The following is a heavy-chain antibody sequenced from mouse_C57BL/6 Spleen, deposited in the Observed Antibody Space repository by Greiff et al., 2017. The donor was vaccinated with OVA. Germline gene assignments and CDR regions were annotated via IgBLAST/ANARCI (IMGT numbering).Heavy chain of an antibody. J-gene: IGHJ2*01. CDR2: INPGSGGT. V-gene: IGHV1-54*01. CDR1: GYAFTNYL. Sequence: QVQLQQSGAELVRPGTSVKVSCKASGYAFTNYLIEWVKQRPGQGLEWIGVINPGSGGTNYNEKFKGKATLTAEKSSSTAYMQLSSLTSEDSAVYFCARSDLSYYFDYWGQGTTLTVSS. CDR3: ARSDLSYYFDY.